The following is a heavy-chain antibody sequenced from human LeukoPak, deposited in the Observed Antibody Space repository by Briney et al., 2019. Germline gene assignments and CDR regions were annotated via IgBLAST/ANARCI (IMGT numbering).Heavy chain of an antibody. CDR1: GGSISSYY. CDR2: IYYSGST. Sequence: SETLSLTCTVSGGSISSYYWSWIRQPPGKGLEWIGYIYYSGSTNYNPSLKSRLTISVDTSKNQFSLKLSSVTAADTAVYYCAGKEVIAAGWFDPWGQGTLVTVSS. V-gene: IGHV4-59*01. J-gene: IGHJ5*02. D-gene: IGHD6-13*01. CDR3: AGKEVIAAGWFDP.